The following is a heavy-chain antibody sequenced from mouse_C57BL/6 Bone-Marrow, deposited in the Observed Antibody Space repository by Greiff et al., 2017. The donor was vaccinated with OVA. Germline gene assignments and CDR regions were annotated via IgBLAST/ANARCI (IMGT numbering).Heavy chain of an antibody. J-gene: IGHJ4*01. V-gene: IGHV3-6*01. Sequence: EVQLQESGPGLVKPSQSLSLTCSVTGYSITSGYYWNWIRQFPGNKLEWMGYISYDGSNNYNPSLKNRISITRDTSKNQFFLKLNSVTTEDTATYYCARWGLRPYYYAMDYWGQGTSVTVSS. D-gene: IGHD2-4*01. CDR2: ISYDGSN. CDR1: GYSITSGYY. CDR3: ARWGLRPYYYAMDY.